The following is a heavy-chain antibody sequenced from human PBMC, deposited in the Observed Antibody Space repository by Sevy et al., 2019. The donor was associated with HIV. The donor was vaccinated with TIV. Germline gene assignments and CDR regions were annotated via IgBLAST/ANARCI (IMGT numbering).Heavy chain of an antibody. D-gene: IGHD1-26*01. V-gene: IGHV3-30-3*01. J-gene: IGHJ4*02. Sequence: GGSLRLSCAASGFTFKTYAFHWVRQTPGRGLEWIGLISSNGDNAFYANSVMGRFTISRDNSMNTLYLQMTSLTPDDTAVYYCARWREWELTSFLSHWGQGTLVTVSS. CDR2: ISSNGDNA. CDR1: GFTFKTYA. CDR3: ARWREWELTSFLSH.